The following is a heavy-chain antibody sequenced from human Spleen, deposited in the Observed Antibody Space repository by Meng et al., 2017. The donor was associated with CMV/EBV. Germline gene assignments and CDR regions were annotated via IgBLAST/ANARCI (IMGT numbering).Heavy chain of an antibody. V-gene: IGHV4-4*02. CDR1: VDPIRRSKW. Sequence: SVDPIRRSKWGSWVRQTPGKGVEWIGEVFSGGTNTYNPSLRSRVSMSVDKSKSQISLTLKSVTAADTAVYHCVRKSLCSSISCYDFWGRGTLVTVSS. CDR2: VFSGGTN. J-gene: IGHJ4*02. D-gene: IGHD6-6*01. CDR3: VRKSLCSSISCYDF.